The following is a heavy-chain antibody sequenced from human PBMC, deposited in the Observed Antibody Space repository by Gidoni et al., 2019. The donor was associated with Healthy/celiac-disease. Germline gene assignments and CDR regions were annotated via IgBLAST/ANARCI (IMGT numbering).Heavy chain of an antibody. CDR1: GYSFTSYW. J-gene: IGHJ6*02. CDR2: IYPGDSVT. V-gene: IGHV5-51*01. D-gene: IGHD3-3*01. Sequence: EVQLVQSGAEVKKPGESLKISCKGSGYSFTSYWSGWVRQMPGKGLEWMGIIYPGDSVTRYSPSFQGQVTISADKSISTAYLQWSSLKTSDTAMYYCARHEGNTIFGVVKEPDYYGMDVWGQGTTVTVSS. CDR3: ARHEGNTIFGVVKEPDYYGMDV.